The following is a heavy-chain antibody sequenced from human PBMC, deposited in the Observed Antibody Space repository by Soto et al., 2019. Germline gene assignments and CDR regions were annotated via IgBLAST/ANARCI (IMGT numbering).Heavy chain of an antibody. D-gene: IGHD2-15*01. CDR1: GYTFTSYG. CDR3: ARWSLVESANY. J-gene: IGHJ4*02. CDR2: ISAYNGNT. V-gene: IGHV1-18*01. Sequence: QVQLVQSGAEVKKPGASVKVSCKASGYTFTSYGISWVRQAPGQGLEWMGWISAYNGNTNYAQKLQGRVTMTTHTPTCTAYMELRSLRSIDTPVQHCARWSLVESANYWGQGTLVTVSS.